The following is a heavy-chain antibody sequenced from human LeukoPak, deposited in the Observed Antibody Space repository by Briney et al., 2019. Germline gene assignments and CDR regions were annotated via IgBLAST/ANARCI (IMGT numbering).Heavy chain of an antibody. V-gene: IGHV1-18*01. J-gene: IGHJ3*02. Sequence: QXPGQGXXXXXXXSAYNGNTNYAQKLQGRVTMTTDTSTSTAYMELRSLRSDDTAVYYCARDGRAAPYYETNAFDIWGQGTMVTVSS. D-gene: IGHD3-16*01. CDR3: ARDGRAAPYYETNAFDI. CDR2: XSAYNGNT.